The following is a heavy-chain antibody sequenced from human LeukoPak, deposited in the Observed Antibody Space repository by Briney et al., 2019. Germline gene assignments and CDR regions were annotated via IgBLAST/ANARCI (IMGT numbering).Heavy chain of an antibody. CDR2: ISSSGSTI. CDR1: GLTFSSYE. J-gene: IGHJ6*04. CDR3: ARDNGYCSSTSCSGYYYGMDV. V-gene: IGHV3-48*03. D-gene: IGHD2-2*03. Sequence: PGGSLRLSCAASGLTFSSYEMNWVRQAPGKGLEWVSYISSSGSTIYYADSVKGRFTISRDNAKNSLYLQMNSLRAEDTAVYYCARDNGYCSSTSCSGYYYGMDVWGKGTTVTVSS.